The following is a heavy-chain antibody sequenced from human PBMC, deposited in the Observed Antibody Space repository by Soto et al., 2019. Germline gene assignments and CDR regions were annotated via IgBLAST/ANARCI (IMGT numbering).Heavy chain of an antibody. D-gene: IGHD5-12*01. CDR1: GFTFDDYA. J-gene: IGHJ4*02. CDR2: ISWNSGSI. V-gene: IGHV3-9*01. Sequence: GGSLRLSCAASGFTFDDYAMHWVRQAPGKGLEWVSGISWNSGSIGYADSVKGRFTISRDNAKNSLYLQMNSLRAEDTALYYCAKGESRRWLQSVDYWGQGTLVTVSS. CDR3: AKGESRRWLQSVDY.